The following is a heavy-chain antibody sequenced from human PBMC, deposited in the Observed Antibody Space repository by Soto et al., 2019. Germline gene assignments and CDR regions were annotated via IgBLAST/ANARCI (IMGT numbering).Heavy chain of an antibody. D-gene: IGHD3-16*01. CDR1: GGTFSSRA. V-gene: IGHV1-69*01. CDR3: ANSRGGTFLGYHGMDI. J-gene: IGHJ6*02. Sequence: QVQLVQSGPEVKKTGTSVKVSCKASGGTFSSRAISWLRQTPGQGLEWMGGIIPVFGRVNYAEKFQDRVTITADESTGTVYMKLSSLRSEDTALYYCANSRGGTFLGYHGMDIWGQGTTVSVSS. CDR2: IIPVFGRV.